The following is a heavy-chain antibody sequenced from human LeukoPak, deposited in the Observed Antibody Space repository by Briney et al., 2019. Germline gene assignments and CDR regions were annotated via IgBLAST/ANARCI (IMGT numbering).Heavy chain of an antibody. CDR1: GGSISSSSYY. Sequence: SETLSLTCTVSGGSISSSSYYWGWIRQPPGKGLEWIGSIYYSGSTYYNPSLKSRVTISVDTSKNQFSLKLSSVTAADTAVYYCARRTRITGTVNWFDPWGQGTLVTVSS. J-gene: IGHJ5*02. D-gene: IGHD1-20*01. V-gene: IGHV4-39*07. CDR2: IYYSGST. CDR3: ARRTRITGTVNWFDP.